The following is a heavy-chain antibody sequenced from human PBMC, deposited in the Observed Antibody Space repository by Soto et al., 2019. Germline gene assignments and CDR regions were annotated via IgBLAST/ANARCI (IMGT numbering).Heavy chain of an antibody. CDR2: IYHSGST. V-gene: IGHV4-4*02. Sequence: SETLSLTCAVSGGSISSSNWWSWVRQPPGKGLEWIGEIYHSGSTNYNPSLKSRVTIPVDKSKNQFSLKLSSVTAADTAVYYCARASRGYYDYFDYWGQGTLVTVSS. CDR3: ARASRGYYDYFDY. J-gene: IGHJ4*02. D-gene: IGHD3-22*01. CDR1: GGSISSSNW.